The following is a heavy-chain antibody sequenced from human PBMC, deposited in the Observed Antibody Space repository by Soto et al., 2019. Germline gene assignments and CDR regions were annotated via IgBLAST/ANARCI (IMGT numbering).Heavy chain of an antibody. CDR2: IHYSGTT. Sequence: QVQLQESGPGLVKPSETLSLTCTVSGDSINNYYCNWVRQRPGKGLEWIGSIHYSGTTHYNPSLESRVIISADKAKNHFSLRVTSVTAADTAVYYCAGDTYGMDVWGQGNTVTVSS. CDR3: AGDTYGMDV. V-gene: IGHV4-59*01. J-gene: IGHJ6*02. CDR1: GDSINNYY.